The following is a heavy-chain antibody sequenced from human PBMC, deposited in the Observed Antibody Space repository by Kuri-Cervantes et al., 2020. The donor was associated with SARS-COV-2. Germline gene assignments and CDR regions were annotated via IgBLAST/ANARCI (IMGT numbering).Heavy chain of an antibody. J-gene: IGHJ3*01. D-gene: IGHD3-22*01. CDR1: GFTFSNAW. Sequence: GESLKISCAASGFTFSNAWMNWVRQAPGKGLEWVGRIKSKTDGGTTGYAVPVKGRFTISRDDSKNTLYLQMNSLKTEDTAVYYCTFGYYHDSSGYYPFWGQGTMVAVSS. CDR3: TFGYYHDSSGYYPF. V-gene: IGHV3-15*07. CDR2: IKSKTDGGTT.